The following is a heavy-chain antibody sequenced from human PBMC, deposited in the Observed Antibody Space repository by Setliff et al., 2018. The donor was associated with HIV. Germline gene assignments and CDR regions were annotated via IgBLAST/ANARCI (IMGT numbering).Heavy chain of an antibody. Sequence: SETLSLTCTVSGGSISSYYWSWIRQPPGKGLEWIGYIYYSGSTNYNPSLKSRVTISVDTSKNQFSLKLSSVTAADTAVYYCARHEGRSYYDYVGGSSRPVDAFDIWGQGTMVTVSS. CDR1: GGSISSYY. J-gene: IGHJ3*02. D-gene: IGHD3-16*02. CDR2: IYYSGST. V-gene: IGHV4-59*08. CDR3: ARHEGRSYYDYVGGSSRPVDAFDI.